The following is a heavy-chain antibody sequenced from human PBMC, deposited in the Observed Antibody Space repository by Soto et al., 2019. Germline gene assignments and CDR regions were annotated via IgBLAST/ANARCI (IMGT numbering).Heavy chain of an antibody. V-gene: IGHV1-18*01. CDR3: ARDAQPKGVAPDGASDL. D-gene: IGHD3-3*01. Sequence: QVQLVQSGPEVRTPGASVKISCKASGYTFKNYGIKWVRQAPGQGLEWVGWITTYNGNRYSAEKFQGRVTMTTDTSTSTTYMELRSLTSDDTGVYYCARDAQPKGVAPDGASDLWGQGTLVTVSP. J-gene: IGHJ4*02. CDR1: GYTFKNYG. CDR2: ITTYNGNR.